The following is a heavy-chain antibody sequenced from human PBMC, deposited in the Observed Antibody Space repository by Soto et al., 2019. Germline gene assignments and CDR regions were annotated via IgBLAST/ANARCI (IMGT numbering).Heavy chain of an antibody. V-gene: IGHV3-23*01. CDR2: ISGSGGST. CDR1: GFTFSSSA. Sequence: XVSLRLSCAASGFTFSSSAMSWVLQAPGKGLEWVSAISGSGGSTYYADSVKGRFTISRDNSKNTLYLQMNSLRAEDTAVYYCAKPEAAAGIFDYWGQGTLVTVSS. CDR3: AKPEAAAGIFDY. D-gene: IGHD6-13*01. J-gene: IGHJ4*02.